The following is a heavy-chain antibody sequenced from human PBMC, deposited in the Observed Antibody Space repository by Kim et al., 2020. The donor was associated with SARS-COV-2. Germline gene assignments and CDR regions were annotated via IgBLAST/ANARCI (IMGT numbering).Heavy chain of an antibody. Sequence: GGSLRLSCAASGFFVSGNYMSWVRQSARKGLEWVAVIYIGGNTFYADSVKGRFTISRDNSKNTLYLQMSSLRAVDTALYYCARTGTLGFGAGTYSPPNSWGQGTLVTVSS. CDR2: IYIGGNT. V-gene: IGHV3-66*01. CDR1: GFFVSGNY. J-gene: IGHJ4*02. D-gene: IGHD3-10*01. CDR3: ARTGTLGFGAGTYSPPNS.